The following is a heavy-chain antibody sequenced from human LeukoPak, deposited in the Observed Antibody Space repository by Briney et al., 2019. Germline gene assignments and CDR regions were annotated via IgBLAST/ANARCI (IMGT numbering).Heavy chain of an antibody. CDR3: AKGPDTKAAAGTVWFDP. V-gene: IGHV3-23*01. CDR2: ISGSGGST. D-gene: IGHD6-13*01. CDR1: RFTVSSFY. Sequence: GGSLRLSCAASRFTVSSFYMSWVRQAPGKGLEWVSAISGSGGSTYYADSVKGRFTISRDNSKNTLYLQMNSLRAEDTAVYYCAKGPDTKAAAGTVWFDPWGQGTLVTVSS. J-gene: IGHJ5*02.